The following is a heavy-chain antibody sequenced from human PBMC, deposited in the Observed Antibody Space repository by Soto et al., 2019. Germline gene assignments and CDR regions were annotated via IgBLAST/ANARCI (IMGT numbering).Heavy chain of an antibody. CDR2: ISAYNGNT. CDR3: ARDRSGWYYFDY. J-gene: IGHJ4*02. CDR1: GYTFTSYG. V-gene: IGHV1-18*01. D-gene: IGHD6-19*01. Sequence: ASVKVSCKASGYTFTSYGISWVRQAPGQGLEWMGWISAYNGNTNYAQKLQGRVTMTTDTATSTAYMELRSLRSDDTAVYYCARDRSGWYYFDYWGQGTLVTVSS.